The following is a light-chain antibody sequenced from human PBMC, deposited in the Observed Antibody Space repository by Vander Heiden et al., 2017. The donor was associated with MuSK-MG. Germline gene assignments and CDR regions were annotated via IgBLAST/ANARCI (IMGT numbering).Light chain of an antibody. CDR2: GAS. Sequence: EIVMTQSPATLSVSPGERATLSCRASQSISSDLAWYHQKPGQAPRLLISGASTRATVIPARFSGSGSGTEFTLTISSLQSEDFAVYYCQQDNNWPLTFGQGTKVEI. CDR1: QSISSD. J-gene: IGKJ1*01. V-gene: IGKV3-15*01. CDR3: QQDNNWPLT.